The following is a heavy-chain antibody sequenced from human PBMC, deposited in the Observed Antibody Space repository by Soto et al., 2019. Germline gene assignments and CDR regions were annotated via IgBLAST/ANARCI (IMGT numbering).Heavy chain of an antibody. CDR1: GGTLSSYS. Sequence: QVQLVQSGPEVKKPGSSVKVSCKASGGTLSSYSFSWVRQAPGQGLEWMGAIVPLLNTTNFAQNFQGRVTITADKSTSTAYMHLNSLRSEDTAVYYCASSYGSGSYSEFDFWGQGTLVTVSS. D-gene: IGHD3-10*01. J-gene: IGHJ4*02. CDR3: ASSYGSGSYSEFDF. CDR2: IVPLLNTT. V-gene: IGHV1-69*08.